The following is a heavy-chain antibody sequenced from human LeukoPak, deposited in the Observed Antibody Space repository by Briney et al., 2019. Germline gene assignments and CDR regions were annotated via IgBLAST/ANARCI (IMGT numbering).Heavy chain of an antibody. J-gene: IGHJ5*02. Sequence: PGGSLRLSCAASEFSVGSNYMTWVRQAPGKGLEWVSLIYSGGSTYYADSVKGRFTISRDNSKNTLYLQMNSLRAEDTAVYYCARDLGALGQGTLVTVSS. CDR1: EFSVGSNY. V-gene: IGHV3-66*01. CDR2: IYSGGST. CDR3: ARDLGA.